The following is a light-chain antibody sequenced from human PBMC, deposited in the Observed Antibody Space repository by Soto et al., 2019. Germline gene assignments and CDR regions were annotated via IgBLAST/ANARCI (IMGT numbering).Light chain of an antibody. V-gene: IGKV1-5*01. CDR1: QDITKW. CDR2: DAS. J-gene: IGKJ1*01. CDR3: QQSYYNPT. Sequence: DIQMTQSPSTLSASVGDRVTITCRASQDITKWLAWYQQKPGNGPKVLIYDASILENGVPSRFSGSGSGTDFTLTISSLQREDFATYYCQQSYYNPTFGQGTKVDIK.